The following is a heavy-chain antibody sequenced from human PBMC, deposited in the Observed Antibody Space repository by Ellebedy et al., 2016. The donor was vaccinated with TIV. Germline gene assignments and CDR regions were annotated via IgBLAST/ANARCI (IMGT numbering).Heavy chain of an antibody. CDR2: IPYDGTNK. Sequence: GESLKISCAASGFTFSSYGMHWVRQAPDKGLEWLAVIPYDGTNKYYADSVRGRFTISKDASKNTLYLQMNSLRVEDTAVYYCAKYAARYISYTVELEYWGQGTLVTVSS. CDR1: GFTFSSYG. J-gene: IGHJ4*02. D-gene: IGHD3-16*02. V-gene: IGHV3-30*18. CDR3: AKYAARYISYTVELEY.